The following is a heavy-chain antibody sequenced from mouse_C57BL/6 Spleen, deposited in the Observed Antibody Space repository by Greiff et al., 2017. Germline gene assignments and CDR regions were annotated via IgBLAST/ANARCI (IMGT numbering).Heavy chain of an antibody. J-gene: IGHJ4*01. CDR3: ARRGDYDYDDAMDY. D-gene: IGHD2-4*01. CDR1: GYTFTDYN. CDR2: INPNNGGT. V-gene: IGHV1-22*01. Sequence: EVQLQESGPELVKPGASVKMSCKASGYTFTDYNMHWVKQSHGKSLEWIGYINPNNGGTSYNQKFKGKATLTVNKSSSTAYMELRSLTSEDSAVYYCARRGDYDYDDAMDYWGQGTSVTVSS.